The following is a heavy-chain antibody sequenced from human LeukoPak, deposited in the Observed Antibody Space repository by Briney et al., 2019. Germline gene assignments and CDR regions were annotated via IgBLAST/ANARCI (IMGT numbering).Heavy chain of an antibody. CDR2: ISYDGSNK. J-gene: IGHJ4*02. CDR3: AKGVQFDY. V-gene: IGHV3-30*18. Sequence: GGSLRLSCAASGFTFSSYGMHWVRQAPGKGLEWVAVISYDGSNKYYADSVKGRFTISRDNSKNTLYLQMNSLRAEDTAVYYCAKGVQFDYWGQGTLVTVSS. CDR1: GFTFSSYG.